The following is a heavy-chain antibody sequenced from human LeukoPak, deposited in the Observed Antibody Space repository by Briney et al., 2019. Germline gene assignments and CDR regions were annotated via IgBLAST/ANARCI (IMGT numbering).Heavy chain of an antibody. V-gene: IGHV3-23*01. Sequence: GGSLRLSCAASGFTFSSYAMSWVRQAPGKGLEWVSAISGSGGSTYYPDSVKGRFTISRDNSKNTLYLQMNSLRAEDTAVYYCAKDTRLGSSWLYFDYWGQGTLVTVSS. CDR3: AKDTRLGSSWLYFDY. J-gene: IGHJ4*02. D-gene: IGHD6-13*01. CDR1: GFTFSSYA. CDR2: ISGSGGST.